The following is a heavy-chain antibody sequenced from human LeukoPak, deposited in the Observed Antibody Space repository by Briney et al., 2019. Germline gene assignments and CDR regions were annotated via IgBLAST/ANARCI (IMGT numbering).Heavy chain of an antibody. Sequence: PGRSLRLSCAASGFSFSTYAMHWVRQAPGKGLEWVAVISYDRRNENYADSVKGRLTISRDNSKNTLYLQMNSLRAEDTAVYYCAKDGGSFFDYLGQGTLVTVSS. CDR2: ISYDRRNE. D-gene: IGHD2-15*01. CDR1: GFSFSTYA. CDR3: AKDGGSFFDY. J-gene: IGHJ4*02. V-gene: IGHV3-30*18.